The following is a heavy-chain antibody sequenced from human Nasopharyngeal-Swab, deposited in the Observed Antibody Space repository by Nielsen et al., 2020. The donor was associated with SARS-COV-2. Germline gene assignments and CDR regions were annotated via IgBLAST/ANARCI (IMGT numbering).Heavy chain of an antibody. CDR1: GFTFSSYS. CDR2: ISGSGGST. J-gene: IGHJ4*02. V-gene: IGHV3-23*01. CDR3: AKDQHSGGFDY. D-gene: IGHD3-16*01. Sequence: GESLKISCAASGFTFSSYSMNWVRQAPGKGLEWVSAISGSGGSTYYADSVKGRFTISRNNSKNTLYLQMNSLRAEDTAVYYCAKDQHSGGFDYWGQGTLVTVSS.